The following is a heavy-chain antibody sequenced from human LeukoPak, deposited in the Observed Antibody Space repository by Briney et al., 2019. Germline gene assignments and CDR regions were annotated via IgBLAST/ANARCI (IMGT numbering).Heavy chain of an antibody. CDR1: GGTFSSYA. CDR2: IVPIFGTA. D-gene: IGHD3-16*02. CDR3: ALWKYDYVWGSYPQGDY. J-gene: IGHJ4*02. Sequence: SVKVSCKASGGTFSSYAISWVRQAPGQGLEWMGRIVPIFGTANYAQKFQGRVTITTDESTSTAYMELSSLRSEDTAVYYCALWKYDYVWGSYPQGDYWGQGTLVTVSS. V-gene: IGHV1-69*05.